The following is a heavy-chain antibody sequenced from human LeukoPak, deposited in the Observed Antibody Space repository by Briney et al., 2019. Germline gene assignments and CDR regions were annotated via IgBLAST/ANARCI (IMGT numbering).Heavy chain of an antibody. Sequence: QPGGSLRLSCVASGFTFSSYWMSWVRQAPGKGLEWVSVISGSGSTTYYADSVKGRFTISRDNSKNTLYLQMNSLRAEDTAVYYCSKGGLNSGSEDYFEHWGQGTLVTVSS. J-gene: IGHJ4*02. V-gene: IGHV3-23*01. CDR3: SKGGLNSGSEDYFEH. CDR1: GFTFSSYW. CDR2: ISGSGSTT. D-gene: IGHD5-12*01.